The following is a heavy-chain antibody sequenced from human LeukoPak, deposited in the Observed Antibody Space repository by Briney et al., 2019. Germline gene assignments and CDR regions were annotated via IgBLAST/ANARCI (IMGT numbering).Heavy chain of an antibody. CDR3: AKDPDYDILTGYLYYFDY. CDR1: GFTFSSYG. J-gene: IGHJ4*02. D-gene: IGHD3-9*01. Sequence: GGSLRLSCAASGFTFSSYGMSWVHQAPGKGLEWVSGISGSGGSTYYADSVKGRFTISRNNSKNTLYLQMSSLRAEDTAVYYCAKDPDYDILTGYLYYFDYWGQGTLVTVSS. CDR2: ISGSGGST. V-gene: IGHV3-23*01.